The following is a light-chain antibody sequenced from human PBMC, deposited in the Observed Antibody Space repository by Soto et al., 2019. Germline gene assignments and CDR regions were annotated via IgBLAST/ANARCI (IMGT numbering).Light chain of an antibody. J-gene: IGKJ5*01. CDR2: DAS. V-gene: IGKV1-33*01. CDR1: QDISNY. CDR3: QQSDSLPIT. Sequence: DIQMTQSPSSLSASVGDRVTITCRASQDISNYLNWYQQRPGKAPKLLIYDASNLERGVPSSFSGTRSGTHFTFAITSLQPEDVATYYCQQSDSLPITFGHGTRLEI.